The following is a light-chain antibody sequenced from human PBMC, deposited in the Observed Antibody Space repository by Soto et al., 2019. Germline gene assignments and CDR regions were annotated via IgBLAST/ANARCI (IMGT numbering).Light chain of an antibody. CDR3: QQYNSYSIT. Sequence: DIQMTQSPSTLSASVGDRVTITCRASQSISSWLAWYQQKPGKAPKLLIYKASSLESGVPSRFSGSGSGTEFTLTISSLQPVDFATYYCQQYNSYSITFGPGTKVDIK. CDR1: QSISSW. J-gene: IGKJ3*01. V-gene: IGKV1-5*03. CDR2: KAS.